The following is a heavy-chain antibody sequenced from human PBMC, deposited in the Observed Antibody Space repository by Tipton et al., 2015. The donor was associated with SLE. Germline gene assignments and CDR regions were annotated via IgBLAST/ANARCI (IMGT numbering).Heavy chain of an antibody. J-gene: IGHJ4*02. Sequence: TLSLTCTVSGGSISSRSYYWGWIRQPPGKGLEWIGSIYYSGSTYYNPSLKSRVTISVDTSKNQFSLKLTSVTAADTAVYYCARTRHSSQYSSSTPFDYWGQGTLVTVSS. V-gene: IGHV4-39*01. CDR1: GGSISSRSYY. CDR2: IYYSGST. D-gene: IGHD6-6*01. CDR3: ARTRHSSQYSSSTPFDY.